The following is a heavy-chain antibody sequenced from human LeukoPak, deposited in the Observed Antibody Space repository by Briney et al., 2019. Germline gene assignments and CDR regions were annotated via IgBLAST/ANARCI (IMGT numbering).Heavy chain of an antibody. CDR1: GFTFRSYA. CDR2: ISSTAYGGTA. J-gene: IGHJ4*02. V-gene: IGHV3-49*04. D-gene: IGHD4-17*01. Sequence: PGGSLRLSCTASGFTFRSYALTWVRQAPGMGPEWVGFISSTAYGGTAEYAASVRGRFTISRDDSKSIAFLQMNSPKTEDTAMYYCSRGAVPPDYWGQGTLVTVSS. CDR3: SRGAVPPDY.